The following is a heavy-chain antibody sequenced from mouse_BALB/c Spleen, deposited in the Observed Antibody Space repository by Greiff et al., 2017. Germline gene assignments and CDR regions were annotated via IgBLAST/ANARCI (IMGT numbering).Heavy chain of an antibody. D-gene: IGHD1-1*01. V-gene: IGHV5-6*01. Sequence: EVHLVESGGGLVKPGGSLKLSCAASGFTFSSYAMSWVRQSPEKRLEWVATISDGGSYNYYPDSVKGRFTISRDNAKNNLYLQMSSLKSEDTAIYYCARGGYGSRPYYFDYWGQGTTLTVSS. CDR2: ISDGGSYN. CDR3: ARGGYGSRPYYFDY. CDR1: GFTFSSYA. J-gene: IGHJ2*01.